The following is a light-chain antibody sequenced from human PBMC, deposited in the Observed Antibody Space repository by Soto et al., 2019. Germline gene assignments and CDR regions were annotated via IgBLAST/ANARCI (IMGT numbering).Light chain of an antibody. CDR3: QQRSNWPRT. CDR2: GAS. CDR1: QSVGSSY. V-gene: IGKV3D-20*02. Sequence: PGERATLSCRASQSVGSSYLAWYQQKPGQAPRLLIYGASSRATGIPDRFSGSGSETDFTLTISSLQPEDFAVYYCQQRSNWPRTFGQGTKVDIK. J-gene: IGKJ1*01.